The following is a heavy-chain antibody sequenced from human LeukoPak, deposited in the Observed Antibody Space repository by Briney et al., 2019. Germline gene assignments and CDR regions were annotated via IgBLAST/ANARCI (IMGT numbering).Heavy chain of an antibody. CDR1: GASINTSNFY. V-gene: IGHV4-39*01. J-gene: IGHJ5*02. Sequence: SETLSLTCTVSGASINTSNFYWGWIRQPPGKGLESIGSVSHTGSTYSNPSLNSRVTISVVTSKNQFSLKLTSVTAADTAVYFCARQGTMTRGGYWLDPWGQGSLVTVSS. CDR2: VSHTGST. CDR3: ARQGTMTRGGYWLDP. D-gene: IGHD3-10*01.